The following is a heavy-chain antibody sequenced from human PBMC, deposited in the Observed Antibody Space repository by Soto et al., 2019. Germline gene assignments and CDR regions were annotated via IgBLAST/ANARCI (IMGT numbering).Heavy chain of an antibody. CDR3: ARDGRGYSGYDSRGYFDY. D-gene: IGHD5-12*01. CDR1: GFTFSSYS. V-gene: IGHV3-21*01. CDR2: ISSSSSYI. J-gene: IGHJ4*02. Sequence: EVQLVESGGGLVKPGGSLRLSCAASGFTFSSYSMNWVRQAPGKGLEWVSSISSSSSYIYYADSVKGRFTISRDNAKNSLYLQMNSLRAEDTAVYYWARDGRGYSGYDSRGYFDYWGQGTLVTVSS.